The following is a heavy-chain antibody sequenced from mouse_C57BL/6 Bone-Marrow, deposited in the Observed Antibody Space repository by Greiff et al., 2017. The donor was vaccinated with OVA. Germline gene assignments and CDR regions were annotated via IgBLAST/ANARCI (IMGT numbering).Heavy chain of an antibody. J-gene: IGHJ2*01. Sequence: EVQLQQSGPELVKPGASVKISCKASGYTFTDYYMNWVKQSHGKSLEWIGDINPNNGGTSYNQKFKGKATLTVDKSSSTAYMELRSLTSEDSAVYYCARSPIWIYYGNGYWGQGTTLTVSS. V-gene: IGHV1-26*01. D-gene: IGHD1-1*01. CDR3: ARSPIWIYYGNGY. CDR2: INPNNGGT. CDR1: GYTFTDYY.